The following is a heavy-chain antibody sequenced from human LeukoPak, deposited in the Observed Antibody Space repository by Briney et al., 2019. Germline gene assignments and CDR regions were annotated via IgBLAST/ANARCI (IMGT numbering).Heavy chain of an antibody. V-gene: IGHV3-7*01. CDR2: IKQDGSEK. Sequence: GGSLRLSCAASGFTFSSYWMSWVRQAPGKGLEWVANIKQDGSEKYYVDSVKGRFTISRDNAKNSLYLQMNSLRAGDTAVYYCARGAPRGYFDWLSTYYYYGMDVWGQGTTVTVSS. CDR3: ARGAPRGYFDWLSTYYYYGMDV. CDR1: GFTFSSYW. D-gene: IGHD3-9*01. J-gene: IGHJ6*02.